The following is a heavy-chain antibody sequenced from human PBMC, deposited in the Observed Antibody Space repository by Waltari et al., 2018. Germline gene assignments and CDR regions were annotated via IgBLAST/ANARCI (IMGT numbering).Heavy chain of an antibody. CDR3: ARQTYGDYGVNYYYYMDV. CDR2: IYPGYSYT. CDR1: GYSFTSYW. D-gene: IGHD4-17*01. V-gene: IGHV5-51*01. Sequence: EVQLVQSGAEVKKPGESLKISCKGSGYSFTSYWIGWVRQMPGKGLDWMGFIYPGYSYTRYSPSFQGQVTISADKSISTAYLQWSSLKASDTAMYYCARQTYGDYGVNYYYYMDVWGKGTTVTVSS. J-gene: IGHJ6*03.